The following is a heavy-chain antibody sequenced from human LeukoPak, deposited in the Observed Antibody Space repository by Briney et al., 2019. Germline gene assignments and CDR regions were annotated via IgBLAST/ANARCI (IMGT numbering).Heavy chain of an antibody. CDR2: INPNSGGT. J-gene: IGHJ6*03. CDR3: ARGGSSRGYYYYMDV. V-gene: IGHV1-2*02. D-gene: IGHD3-10*01. Sequence: ASVTVSCKASGYTFTGYYMHWVRQAPGQGLEWMGWINPNSGGTNYAQKFQGRVTMTRDTSISTAYMELSRLRSDDTAVYYCARGGSSRGYYYYMDVWGKGTTVTVSS. CDR1: GYTFTGYY.